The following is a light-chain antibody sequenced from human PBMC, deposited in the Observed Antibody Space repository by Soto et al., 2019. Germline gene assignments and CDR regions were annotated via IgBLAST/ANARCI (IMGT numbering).Light chain of an antibody. CDR3: QQYNNWPRT. Sequence: EIVMTQSPSTLSVSPGERATLSCRPSQSVSSNLAWYQQKPGQAPRLLIYGASTRATGIPARFSGSGSGTEFTLTISSLQSEDFAVYYCQQYNNWPRTFGQGNKV. CDR1: QSVSSN. J-gene: IGKJ1*01. CDR2: GAS. V-gene: IGKV3-15*01.